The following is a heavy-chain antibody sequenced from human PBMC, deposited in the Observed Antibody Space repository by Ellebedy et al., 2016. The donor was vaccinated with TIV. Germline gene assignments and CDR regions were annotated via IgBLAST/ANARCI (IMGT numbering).Heavy chain of an antibody. CDR2: ITAGGDRS. D-gene: IGHD6-19*01. CDR1: GFTFSSYA. CDR3: AKGSQWLGRNCFDY. Sequence: PGGSLRLSCAPSGFTFSSYAIRWVRQAPGKGPESVSGITAGGDRSFYADSVRGRFTLSRDNSNNSLYLQMNSLRDEDTAVYYCAKGSQWLGRNCFDYWGQGALVTVST. V-gene: IGHV3-23*01. J-gene: IGHJ4*02.